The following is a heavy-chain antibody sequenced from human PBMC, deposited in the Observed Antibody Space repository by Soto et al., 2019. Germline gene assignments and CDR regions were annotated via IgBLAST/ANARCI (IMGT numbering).Heavy chain of an antibody. CDR2: INPSGGST. Sequence: QVQLVQSGAEVKKPGASVKVSCKASGYTFTSYYMHWVRQAPGQGLEWMGIINPSGGSTSYAQKFQGRVTMTRDTSTSKVYMELSSLRSEDTAVYYCARDPTPRGITGTTDYWGQGTLVTVSS. D-gene: IGHD1-20*01. CDR1: GYTFTSYY. V-gene: IGHV1-46*01. CDR3: ARDPTPRGITGTTDY. J-gene: IGHJ4*02.